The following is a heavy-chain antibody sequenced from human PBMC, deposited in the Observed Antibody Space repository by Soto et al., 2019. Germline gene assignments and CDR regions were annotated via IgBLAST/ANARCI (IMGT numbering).Heavy chain of an antibody. CDR1: GGTFSNYA. J-gene: IGHJ6*02. Sequence: SGKVACKASGGTFSNYAISWVRQAPGQGLEKMGRIIPIFGTSNWAEKFQGRVTFSPNKSTATAYTNLSSLRFDDTAIYYYARASSDCTSVRCTAPDVYYAMDVWGQGTTVTVPS. D-gene: IGHD2-8*02. CDR2: IIPIFGTS. V-gene: IGHV1-69*06. CDR3: ARASSDCTSVRCTAPDVYYAMDV.